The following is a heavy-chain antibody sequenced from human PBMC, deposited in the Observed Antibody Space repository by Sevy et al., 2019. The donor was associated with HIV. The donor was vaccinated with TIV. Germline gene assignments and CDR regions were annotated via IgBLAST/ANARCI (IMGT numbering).Heavy chain of an antibody. J-gene: IGHJ3*02. CDR2: IWYDGSNK. D-gene: IGHD3-10*01. V-gene: IGHV3-33*01. Sequence: GGSLRLSYAASGFTFSSYGMHWVRQAPGKGLEWVAVIWYDGSNKYYADSVKGRFTISRDNSKNTLYLQMNSLRAEDTAVYYCARVSGPTHAFDIWGQGTMVTVSS. CDR3: ARVSGPTHAFDI. CDR1: GFTFSSYG.